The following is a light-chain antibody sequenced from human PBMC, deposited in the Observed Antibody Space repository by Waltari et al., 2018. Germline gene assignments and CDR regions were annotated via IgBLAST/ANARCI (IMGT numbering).Light chain of an antibody. J-gene: IGKJ3*01. Sequence: DIQMTKSPPSLSALVGDRVTITCRASQGISNYIARYQQQPGKVPKLLIYAASTLQSGVPSRFSGGGSGTDFTLTNSSLQPEDVATYYCQKYNNALFAFGPGTKVDIK. CDR1: QGISNY. CDR2: AAS. V-gene: IGKV1-27*01. CDR3: QKYNNALFA.